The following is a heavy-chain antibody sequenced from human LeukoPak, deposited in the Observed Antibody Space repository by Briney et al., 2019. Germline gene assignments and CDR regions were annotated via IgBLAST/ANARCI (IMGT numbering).Heavy chain of an antibody. V-gene: IGHV3-7*01. CDR3: ARDKGFGGSSFDY. CDR2: IRQDGSDK. J-gene: IGHJ4*02. D-gene: IGHD3-10*01. CDR1: GFMFNNYW. Sequence: PGGSLRLSCVVSGFMFNNYWMSWVRQAPGKGLEWVATIRQDGSDKYFLDSVRGRFTISGDNAENSLYLQMNSLRAEDTAIYYCARDKGFGGSSFDYWGQGTLVTVSS.